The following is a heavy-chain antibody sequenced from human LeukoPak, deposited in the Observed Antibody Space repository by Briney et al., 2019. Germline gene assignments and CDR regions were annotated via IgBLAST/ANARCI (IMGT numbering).Heavy chain of an antibody. J-gene: IGHJ5*02. CDR2: IYYSGST. D-gene: IGHD3-10*01. Sequence: SETLSLTCTVSVGSISNYYWSWIRQPPGKGLEWIGYIYYSGSTNYNPSLKSRVTISVDTSKNQFSLKLSSVTAADTAVYYCARSGDYYGSGSYYRFDPWGQGTLVTVSS. CDR1: VGSISNYY. V-gene: IGHV4-59*01. CDR3: ARSGDYYGSGSYYRFDP.